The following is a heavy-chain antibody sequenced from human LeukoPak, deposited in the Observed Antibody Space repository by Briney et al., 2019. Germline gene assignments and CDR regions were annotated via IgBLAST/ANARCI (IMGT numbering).Heavy chain of an antibody. Sequence: PSETLSLTCAVSGYSISSGYYWGWIRQPPGKGLEWIGSIYHSESTYYNPSLKSRVTISVDTSKNQFSLKLSSVTAADTAVYYCARHHWYSSSSHYFDYWGQGTLVTVSS. CDR3: ARHHWYSSSSHYFDY. CDR1: GYSISSGYY. D-gene: IGHD6-6*01. CDR2: IYHSEST. V-gene: IGHV4-38-2*01. J-gene: IGHJ4*02.